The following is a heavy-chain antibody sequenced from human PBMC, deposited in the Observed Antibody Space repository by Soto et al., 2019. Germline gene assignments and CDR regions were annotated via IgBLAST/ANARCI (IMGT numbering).Heavy chain of an antibody. Sequence: ASVKVSCKVSGYTLTELSMHWVRQAPGKGLEWMGGFDPEDGETIYAQKFQGRVTMTEDTSTDTAYMELSSLRSEDTAVYYCAVTRKGQWNDAFDIWGQGTMVPVSS. V-gene: IGHV1-24*01. CDR3: AVTRKGQWNDAFDI. D-gene: IGHD1-1*01. CDR2: FDPEDGET. J-gene: IGHJ3*02. CDR1: GYTLTELS.